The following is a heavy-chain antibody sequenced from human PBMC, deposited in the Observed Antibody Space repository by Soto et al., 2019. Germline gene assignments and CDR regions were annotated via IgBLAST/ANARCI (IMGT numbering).Heavy chain of an antibody. CDR1: GFTFRTVG. J-gene: IGHJ4*02. CDR3: AKEGTPYTSSHLDN. CDR2: VSHDGIIQ. D-gene: IGHD6-19*01. Sequence: QVQLVESGGGVVQSGRSLRLSCVASGFTFRTVGMQWVRQVPGKGLEWVAVVSHDGIIQHYADSVKGRFSISRDNFKNTVYLQMYRLRPDDTAVSYCAKEGTPYTSSHLDNWGQGTLVTVSS. V-gene: IGHV3-30*18.